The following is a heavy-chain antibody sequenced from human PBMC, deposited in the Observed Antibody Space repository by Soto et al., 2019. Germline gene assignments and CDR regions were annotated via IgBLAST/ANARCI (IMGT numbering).Heavy chain of an antibody. CDR3: ARGGFRVFYAPRRIDP. CDR1: GGTFSTYG. V-gene: IGHV1-69*01. CDR2: IIPIFGTT. J-gene: IGHJ5*02. Sequence: QVQLVQSGAEVKKPGSSVKVSCKSSGGTFSTYGFFWVRQAPGQGLEWMGGIIPIFGTTNYAQKFQDRVTITTDESTSTVYMELTSLKSEDTAVYYCARGGFRVFYAPRRIDPWGEGTLVTVSS. D-gene: IGHD3-10*01.